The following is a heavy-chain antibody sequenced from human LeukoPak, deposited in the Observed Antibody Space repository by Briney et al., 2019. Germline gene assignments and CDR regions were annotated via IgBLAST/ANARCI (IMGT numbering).Heavy chain of an antibody. CDR1: GYTFTGCY. D-gene: IGHD3-22*01. J-gene: IGHJ4*02. CDR2: INPNSGGT. V-gene: IGHV1-2*02. Sequence: ASVKVSCKASGYTFTGCYMHWVRQAPGQGLEGMGWINPNSGGTNYAQKFQGRVTMTRDTSISTAYMDLRRLRSDDTAVYYCARDLGITMISGDFDYWGQGTLVTVSS. CDR3: ARDLGITMISGDFDY.